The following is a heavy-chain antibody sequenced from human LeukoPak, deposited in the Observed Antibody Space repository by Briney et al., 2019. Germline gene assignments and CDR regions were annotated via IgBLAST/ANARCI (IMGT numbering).Heavy chain of an antibody. CDR3: AKNSERYCGGDCFP. V-gene: IGHV3-23*01. CDR1: GFTFSSYA. Sequence: GGSLRLSCAASGFTFSSYAMTWVRQAPGKGLEWVSTITNIGADTYYADSVKGRFTISRDNSKYTLYLHMHSLRAEDSAIYYCAKNSERYCGGDCFPWGQGTLVSVSS. J-gene: IGHJ5*02. CDR2: ITNIGADT. D-gene: IGHD2-21*02.